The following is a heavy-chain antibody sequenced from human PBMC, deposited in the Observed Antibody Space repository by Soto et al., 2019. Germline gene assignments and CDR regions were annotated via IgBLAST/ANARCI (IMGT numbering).Heavy chain of an antibody. J-gene: IGHJ4*02. D-gene: IGHD2-15*01. Sequence: SETLSLTCTVSGGSISSGGYYWSWIRQPPGKGLEWIGYIYHSGSTYYNPSLKSRVTISVDRSKNQFSLKLSSVTAADTAVYYCARGQVVAAQHWGQGTLVTVSS. CDR1: GGSISSGGYY. V-gene: IGHV4-30-2*01. CDR2: IYHSGST. CDR3: ARGQVVAAQH.